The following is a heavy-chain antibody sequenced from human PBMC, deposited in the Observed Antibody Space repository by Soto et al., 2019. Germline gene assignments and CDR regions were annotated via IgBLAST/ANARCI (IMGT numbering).Heavy chain of an antibody. CDR2: ISSSSASII. CDR1: GFTFSDYY. V-gene: IGHV3-11*01. D-gene: IGHD6-13*01. CDR3: ARVGLSAADLDN. J-gene: IGHJ4*02. Sequence: QVQLVESGGGVVKPGGSLRLSCAASGFTFSDYYMTWIRQAPGEGLQWISYISSSSASIIYYADSVKGRFTISRDNAKTSLYLQIDSLRAEDTAVYYCARVGLSAADLDNWGQGTQVTVSS.